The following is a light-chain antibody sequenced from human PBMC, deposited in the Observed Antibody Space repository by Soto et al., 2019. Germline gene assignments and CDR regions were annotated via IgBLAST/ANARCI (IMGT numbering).Light chain of an antibody. Sequence: DIVLTQSPGTLSLSPGERATLSCRASQRIXSDLDWYQEQPGQPPRILXDYASNMATGSPARLSGSGSVTDFTLTISSLEPEDFALYYFQQRRNGPITFGQGTRLEIK. CDR3: QQRRNGPIT. J-gene: IGKJ5*01. CDR1: QRIXSD. V-gene: IGKV3-11*01. CDR2: YAS.